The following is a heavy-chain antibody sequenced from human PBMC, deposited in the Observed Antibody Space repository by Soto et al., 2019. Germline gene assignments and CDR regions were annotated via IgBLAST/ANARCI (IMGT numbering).Heavy chain of an antibody. Sequence: GGSLRLSCAASGFTFSSYAMSWVRQAPGKGLEWVANIKQDGSEKYYVDSVKGRFTISRDNAKNSLYLQMNSLRAEDTAVYYCARGSSGWPPRLDYWGQGTLVTVSS. CDR2: IKQDGSEK. J-gene: IGHJ4*02. D-gene: IGHD6-19*01. V-gene: IGHV3-7*04. CDR1: GFTFSSYA. CDR3: ARGSSGWPPRLDY.